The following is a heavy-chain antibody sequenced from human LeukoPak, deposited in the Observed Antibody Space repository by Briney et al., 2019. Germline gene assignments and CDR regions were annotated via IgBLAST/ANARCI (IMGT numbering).Heavy chain of an antibody. CDR3: ARGDDYSPLGWFDP. Sequence: SETLSLTCTVSGYSISSGYYWGWIRQPPGQGLAWIGNIYRSGSTYYNPSLKSRVTISVDTSKNQFSLKLRSVTAADTAVYYCARGDDYSPLGWFDPWGQGTLVTVSS. J-gene: IGHJ5*02. V-gene: IGHV4-38-2*02. CDR1: GYSISSGYY. CDR2: IYRSGST. D-gene: IGHD2-15*01.